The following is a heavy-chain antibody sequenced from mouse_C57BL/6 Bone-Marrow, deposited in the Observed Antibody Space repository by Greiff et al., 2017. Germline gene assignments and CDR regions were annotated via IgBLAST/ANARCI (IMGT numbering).Heavy chain of an antibody. Sequence: QVQLQQPGAELVMPGASVKLSCKASGYTFTSYWMHWVKQRPGQGLEWIGEIDPSDSYTNSNQTFKGKSTLTVDTSSSKAYMQLSSLTSEDSAVYYCARGGLDYYGRHWAFDVWGTGTTVTVSS. V-gene: IGHV1-69*01. J-gene: IGHJ1*03. D-gene: IGHD1-1*01. CDR3: ARGGLDYYGRHWAFDV. CDR2: IDPSDSYT. CDR1: GYTFTSYW.